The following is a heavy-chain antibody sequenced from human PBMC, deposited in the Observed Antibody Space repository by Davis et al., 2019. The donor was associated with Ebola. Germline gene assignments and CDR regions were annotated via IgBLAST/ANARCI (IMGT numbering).Heavy chain of an antibody. V-gene: IGHV1-46*01. J-gene: IGHJ4*02. CDR2: INPAGGSA. Sequence: ASSVNVSRKAAVYTLTRQYVQCVGHACVHGREWKGMINPAGGSASYEQKFQGRVTITADESTSTAYMELSSLRSEDTAVYYCAREGAYSGSYFHVYFDYWGQGTLVTVSS. CDR1: VYTLTRQY. CDR3: AREGAYSGSYFHVYFDY. D-gene: IGHD1-26*01.